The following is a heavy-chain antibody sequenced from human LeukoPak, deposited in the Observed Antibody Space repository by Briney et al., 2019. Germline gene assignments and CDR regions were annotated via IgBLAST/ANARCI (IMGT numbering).Heavy chain of an antibody. Sequence: PGGSLRLSCAASGFTFSTFAMTWVRQAPGKGLEWVSAVSDGGADTFYADSVRGRFTISRDNSRNTMYLQMDGLRAEDTALYYCAKDLMPHSSGSLFDYWGPGTLVTVSS. CDR2: VSDGGADT. D-gene: IGHD3-22*01. V-gene: IGHV3-23*01. CDR3: AKDLMPHSSGSLFDY. CDR1: GFTFSTFA. J-gene: IGHJ4*02.